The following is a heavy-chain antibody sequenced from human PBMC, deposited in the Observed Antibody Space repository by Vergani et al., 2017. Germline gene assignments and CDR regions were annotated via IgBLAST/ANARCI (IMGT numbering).Heavy chain of an antibody. CDR3: RRPKQQLVLEDAFDI. CDR1: GGTFSSYT. V-gene: IGHV1-69*02. CDR2: IIPILGIA. Sequence: QVQLVQSGAEVKKPGSSVKVSCKASGGTFSSYTISWVRQAPGQGLEWMGRIIPILGIANYAQKFQGRVTITADKSTSTAYMELSSLRSEDTAVYYCRRPKQQLVLEDAFDIWGQGTMVTVSS. D-gene: IGHD6-13*01. J-gene: IGHJ3*02.